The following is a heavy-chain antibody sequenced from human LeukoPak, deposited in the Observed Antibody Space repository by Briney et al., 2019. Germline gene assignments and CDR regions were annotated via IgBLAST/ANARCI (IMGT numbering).Heavy chain of an antibody. Sequence: GGSLRLSCAASGFTFSSYAMSWVRQAPGKGLEWVSAISGSGGSTYYADSVKGRFTISRDNSKNTLYLQMNSLRAEDTAVYYCAREYDYVWGSYRSFDYWGQGTLVTVSS. CDR2: ISGSGGST. V-gene: IGHV3-23*01. CDR3: AREYDYVWGSYRSFDY. CDR1: GFTFSSYA. J-gene: IGHJ4*02. D-gene: IGHD3-16*02.